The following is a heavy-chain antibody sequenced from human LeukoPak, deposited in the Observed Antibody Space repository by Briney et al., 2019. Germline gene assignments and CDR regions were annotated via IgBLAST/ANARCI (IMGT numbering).Heavy chain of an antibody. CDR1: GGSFSGYY. CDR2: INHSGST. CDR3: ARGALVIQLPYFDY. V-gene: IGHV4-34*01. J-gene: IGHJ4*02. Sequence: KPSETLSLTCAVYGGSFSGYYWSWIRQPPGKGLEWIGEINHSGSTNYNPSLKSRVTISVDTSKNQFSLKLSSVTAADTAVYYCARGALVIQLPYFDYWGREPWSPSPQ. D-gene: IGHD5-18*01.